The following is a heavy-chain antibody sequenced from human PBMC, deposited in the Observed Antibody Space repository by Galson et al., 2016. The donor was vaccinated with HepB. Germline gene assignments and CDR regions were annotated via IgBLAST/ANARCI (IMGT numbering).Heavy chain of an antibody. Sequence: SLRLSCAASGFIFNIYSMYWVRQAPGKGLEWVAGISNDGNTEYSADSVKGRSTISRDNSKNTLFLQMNSLRPNDTSIFYCARASISGWATPGGFAIWGQGTRVTVSS. V-gene: IGHV3-30*04. CDR1: GFIFNIYS. D-gene: IGHD6-19*01. J-gene: IGHJ3*02. CDR3: ARASISGWATPGGFAI. CDR2: ISNDGNTE.